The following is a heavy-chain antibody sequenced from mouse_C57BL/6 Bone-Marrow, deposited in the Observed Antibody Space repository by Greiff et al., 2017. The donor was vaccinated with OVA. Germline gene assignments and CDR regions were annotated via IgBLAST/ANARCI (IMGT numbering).Heavy chain of an antibody. CDR3: ARRGHYGSNYFDY. V-gene: IGHV14-2*01. Sequence: EVQLQQSGAELVKPGASVKLSCTASGFDITDYYMHWVKQRTEQGLEWIGRIDPEGGGTKYAPKFQGKATMTADTSSNTAYLQLSSLTSEDTAVYYCARRGHYGSNYFDYWGQGTTLTVSS. D-gene: IGHD1-1*01. J-gene: IGHJ2*01. CDR2: IDPEGGGT. CDR1: GFDITDYY.